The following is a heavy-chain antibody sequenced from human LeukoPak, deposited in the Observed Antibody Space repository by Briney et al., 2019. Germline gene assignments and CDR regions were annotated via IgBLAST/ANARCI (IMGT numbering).Heavy chain of an antibody. D-gene: IGHD3-22*01. J-gene: IGHJ4*02. V-gene: IGHV3-23*01. CDR3: AKDLRAYDSSGYYFDY. Sequence: GGSLRLSCAASGFTFDDYGMSWVRQAPGKGLEWVSAISSSGDSTQYAESVKGRFTISRDNSKNTLYLQMNSLRAEDTAVYYCAKDLRAYDSSGYYFDYWGQGTLVTVSS. CDR2: ISSSGDST. CDR1: GFTFDDYG.